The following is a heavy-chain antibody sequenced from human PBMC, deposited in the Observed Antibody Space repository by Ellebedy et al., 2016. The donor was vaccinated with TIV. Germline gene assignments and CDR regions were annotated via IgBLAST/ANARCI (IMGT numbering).Heavy chain of an antibody. D-gene: IGHD3-16*01. V-gene: IGHV5-51*01. Sequence: GESLKISXKGSGYSFTSYWIGWVRQMPGKGLEWMGIIYPGDSDTRYSPSFQGQVTISADKSISTAYLQWSSLKASDTAMYYCARSQEPYYVWGARAFDIWGQGTMVTVSS. CDR2: IYPGDSDT. CDR3: ARSQEPYYVWGARAFDI. CDR1: GYSFTSYW. J-gene: IGHJ3*02.